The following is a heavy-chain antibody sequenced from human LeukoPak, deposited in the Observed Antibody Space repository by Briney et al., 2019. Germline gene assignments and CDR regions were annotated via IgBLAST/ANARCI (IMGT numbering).Heavy chain of an antibody. J-gene: IGHJ6*04. CDR1: GFTFGSYE. CDR2: ISSSGSTI. V-gene: IGHV3-48*03. D-gene: IGHD3-10*02. CDR3: AELGITMIGGV. Sequence: GGSLRLSCAASGFTFGSYEMNWVRQAPGKGLEWVSYISSSGSTIYYADSVKGRFTISRDNAKNSLYLQMNSLRAEDTAVYYCAELGITMIGGVWGKGTTVTVSS.